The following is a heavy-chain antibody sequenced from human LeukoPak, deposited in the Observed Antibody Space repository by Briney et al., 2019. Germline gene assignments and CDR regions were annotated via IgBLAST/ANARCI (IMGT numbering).Heavy chain of an antibody. Sequence: GGSLRLSCAASGLTVTDYYMHWNRQAPGTGLEWVSFIGGSASNIYYADSVKGRFTISRDNAKNSLYLQMNSLRAEDTAVYYCAKEWSAFDIWGQGTMVTVSS. CDR2: IGGSASNI. CDR3: AKEWSAFDI. D-gene: IGHD2-15*01. V-gene: IGHV3-11*04. CDR1: GLTVTDYY. J-gene: IGHJ3*02.